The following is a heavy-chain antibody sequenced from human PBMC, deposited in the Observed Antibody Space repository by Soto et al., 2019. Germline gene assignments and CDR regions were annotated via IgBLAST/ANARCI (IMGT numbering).Heavy chain of an antibody. J-gene: IGHJ3*02. CDR2: INAGSGNT. Sequence: QAQLVQSGAEMKKPGASVKVSCKATGYTFSAYTMNWVRQAPGQSLEWKGWINAGSGNTKYSQNFRGRVSITRDTSASTVYMELTGLTSEDTAVYYCARDTETLGPRANDALDIWGQGTMVTVSS. CDR3: ARDTETLGPRANDALDI. CDR1: GYTFSAYT. V-gene: IGHV1-3*01. D-gene: IGHD3-3*02.